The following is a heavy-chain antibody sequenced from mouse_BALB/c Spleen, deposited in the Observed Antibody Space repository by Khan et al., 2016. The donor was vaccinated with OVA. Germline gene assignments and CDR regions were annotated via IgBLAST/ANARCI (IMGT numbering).Heavy chain of an antibody. J-gene: IGHJ3*01. CDR1: GFTFSTFV. Sequence: EVELVESGGDLVKTGGSRKLSCAASGFTFSTFVMSWVRQTPEKRLEWVATISRAGTYPYYLDSVKGRFTISRDNAKNTLYLQMNSLRSEDTATYYCANGNYGWFAYWGQGTLVTVSA. CDR3: ANGNYGWFAY. V-gene: IGHV5-9-1*01. CDR2: ISRAGTYP. D-gene: IGHD1-1*02.